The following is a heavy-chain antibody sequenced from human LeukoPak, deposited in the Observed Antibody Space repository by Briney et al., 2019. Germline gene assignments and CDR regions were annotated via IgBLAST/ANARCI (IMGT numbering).Heavy chain of an antibody. CDR3: ATLNPGDIARQATIDY. Sequence: ASVKVSCKVSGYTLTELSMHWVRPAPGKGLEWMGGFDPEDGETIYAQKFQGRVTMTEDTSTDTAYMELSSLRSEDTAVYYCATLNPGDIARQATIDYWGQGTLVTVSS. CDR1: GYTLTELS. CDR2: FDPEDGET. D-gene: IGHD5-12*01. V-gene: IGHV1-24*01. J-gene: IGHJ4*02.